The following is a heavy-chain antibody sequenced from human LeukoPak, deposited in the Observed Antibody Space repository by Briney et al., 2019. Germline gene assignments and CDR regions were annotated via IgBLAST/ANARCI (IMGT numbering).Heavy chain of an antibody. D-gene: IGHD3-10*01. V-gene: IGHV3-23*01. CDR3: AKDFFMVRGVCDY. J-gene: IGHJ4*02. Sequence: PGGSLRLSCAASGFTFSSYAMSWVRQAPGKGLEWVSAISGSGGSTYYADSVKGRFTISRDNSKNTLYLQMNSLRAEDTGVYYCAKDFFMVRGVCDYWGQGTLVTVSS. CDR2: ISGSGGST. CDR1: GFTFSSYA.